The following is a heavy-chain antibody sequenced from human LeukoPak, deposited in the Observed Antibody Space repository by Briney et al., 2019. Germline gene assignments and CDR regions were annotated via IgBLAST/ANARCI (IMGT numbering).Heavy chain of an antibody. Sequence: PSETLSLTCSVSDDSITMYYWTWIRQPPGKGLEWIGYVNHTGSTNFNPSLNGRVSISRDTTKNLFSLRLRSVTAADTAVYFCARGRVSSSTWYSTYYYYFYMDVWGKGTTVTVSS. CDR3: ARGRVSSSTWYSTYYYYFYMDV. CDR1: DDSITMYY. J-gene: IGHJ6*03. V-gene: IGHV4-59*01. D-gene: IGHD1-1*01. CDR2: VNHTGST.